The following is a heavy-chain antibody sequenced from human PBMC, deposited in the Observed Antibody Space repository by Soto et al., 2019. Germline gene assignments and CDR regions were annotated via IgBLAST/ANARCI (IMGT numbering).Heavy chain of an antibody. CDR3: AKIKPASGWSFDY. J-gene: IGHJ4*02. CDR2: ISGSGAIP. Sequence: GGSLRLSCAASGFTFNNYDMTWVRQAPGKGLEWVSTISGSGAIPYYADSVKGRFTISRDNSKNTLYLQMISLRADDTAVYYCAKIKPASGWSFDYCNQGTLVTVSS. D-gene: IGHD6-19*01. CDR1: GFTFNNYD. V-gene: IGHV3-23*01.